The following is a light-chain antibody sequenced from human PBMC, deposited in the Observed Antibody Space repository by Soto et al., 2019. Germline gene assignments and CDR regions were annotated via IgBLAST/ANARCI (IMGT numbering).Light chain of an antibody. CDR2: EGS. Sequence: QSALTQPASVSGSPGQSITISCTGTSSDVGSYDLVSWYQQHTGKAPKLMIYEGSKRPSGVSNRFSGSKSGNTASLTISGLQADDEANYYCCSYAGDTTLVFGGGTKLTVL. CDR1: SSDVGSYDL. CDR3: CSYAGDTTLV. V-gene: IGLV2-23*01. J-gene: IGLJ2*01.